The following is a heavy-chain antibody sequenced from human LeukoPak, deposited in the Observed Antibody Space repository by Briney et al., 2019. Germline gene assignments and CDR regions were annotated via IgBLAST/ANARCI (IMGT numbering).Heavy chain of an antibody. Sequence: SETLSLTCAVYGGSFSGYYWSWIRQPPGKWLEWIGEISHSGSTNYNPSLKSRVTISVDTSKNQFSLKLSSVTAADTAVYYCAREYQLLTTWGQGTLVTVSS. CDR1: GGSFSGYY. V-gene: IGHV4-34*01. J-gene: IGHJ5*02. D-gene: IGHD2-2*01. CDR2: ISHSGST. CDR3: AREYQLLTT.